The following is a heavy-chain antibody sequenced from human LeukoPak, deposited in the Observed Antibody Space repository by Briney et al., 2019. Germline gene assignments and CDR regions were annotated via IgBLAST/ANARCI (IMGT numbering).Heavy chain of an antibody. J-gene: IGHJ4*02. D-gene: IGHD2-15*01. CDR1: GGSIRYYY. CDR2: IYYNGST. V-gene: IGHV4-59*01. Sequence: SETLSLTCTVSGGSIRYYYWSWIRQSPGKGLEWIGYIYYNGSTNYNPSLKSRVTMSVAMSKNQFSLKMSSVTAADTAVYYCARKGGLLDYWGQGRLVTVSS. CDR3: ARKGGLLDY.